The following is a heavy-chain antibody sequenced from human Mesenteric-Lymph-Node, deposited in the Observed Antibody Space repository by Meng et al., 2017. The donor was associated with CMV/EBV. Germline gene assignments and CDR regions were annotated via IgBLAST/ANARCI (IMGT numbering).Heavy chain of an antibody. J-gene: IGHJ4*02. CDR1: GFTFSDYS. D-gene: IGHD5-18*01. V-gene: IGHV3-11*01. CDR2: ISGTAYTI. CDR3: ARARMDTALINY. Sequence: GESLKISCAASGFTFSDYSMNWIRQAPGKGLEWISHISGTAYTIYYADSVKGRFTISRDNAKNSVYLQMDSLRAEDTAVYFCARARMDTALINYWGQGTLVTVSS.